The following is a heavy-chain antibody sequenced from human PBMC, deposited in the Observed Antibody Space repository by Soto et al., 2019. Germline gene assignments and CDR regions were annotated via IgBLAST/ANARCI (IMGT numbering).Heavy chain of an antibody. J-gene: IGHJ6*02. CDR3: ASESGRFLEWPHDYGTDV. Sequence: ASVKVSCKASGYTFTNYAIHWVRQAPGQGLEWLGWINAATLNTKYSQKFQGRLTVTRDTSASTAYMELSSLTSEDTAIYYCASESGRFLEWPHDYGTDVWGQGTTVTVSS. V-gene: IGHV1-3*01. CDR2: INAATLNT. CDR1: GYTFTNYA. D-gene: IGHD3-3*01.